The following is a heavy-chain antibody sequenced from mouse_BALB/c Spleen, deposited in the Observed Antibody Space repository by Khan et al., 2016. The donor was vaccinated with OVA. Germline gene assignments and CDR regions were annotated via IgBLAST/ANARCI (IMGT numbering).Heavy chain of an antibody. CDR3: SRGNWQSYYFDY. D-gene: IGHD4-1*01. V-gene: IGHV1S136*01. CDR2: INPYNDGT. Sequence: VQLKESGPELVKPGASVKMSCKASGYIFTNYVLHWVKQKPGQGLEWIGYINPYNDGTKYNEKFKGKATLASDKSSITAYMELSSLTSEDSAVYYGSRGNWQSYYFDYWGQGTTLTLSS. CDR1: GYIFTNYV. J-gene: IGHJ2*01.